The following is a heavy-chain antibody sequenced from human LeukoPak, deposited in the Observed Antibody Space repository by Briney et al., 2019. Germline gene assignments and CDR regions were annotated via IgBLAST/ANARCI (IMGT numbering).Heavy chain of an antibody. J-gene: IGHJ6*03. Sequence: ASVKVSCKASGYTFTGYYMHWVRQAPGQGLEWMGWINPNSGGTNYAQKFQGRVTMTRDKSISTAYMELSRLRSDDTAVYYCARVRTPVGYYYYYMDVWGKGTTVTISS. CDR2: INPNSGGT. V-gene: IGHV1-2*02. D-gene: IGHD1-26*01. CDR3: ARVRTPVGYYYYYMDV. CDR1: GYTFTGYY.